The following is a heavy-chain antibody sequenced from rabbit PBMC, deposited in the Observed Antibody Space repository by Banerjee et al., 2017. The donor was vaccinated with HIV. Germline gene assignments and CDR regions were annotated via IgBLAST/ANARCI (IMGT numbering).Heavy chain of an antibody. CDR3: AINTPHYGGYGGYGYAALDL. CDR1: GLDFSSSYW. CDR2: INTSSGNT. D-gene: IGHD6-1*01. J-gene: IGHJ4*01. V-gene: IGHV1S45*01. Sequence: QEQLEESGGDLVKPGASLTLTCKASGLDFSSSYWICWVRQAPGKGLEWIACINTSSGNTVYASWAKGRFTISKTSSTTVTLQMTSLTAADTATHFCAINTPHYGGYGGYGYAALDLWGPGTLVTV.